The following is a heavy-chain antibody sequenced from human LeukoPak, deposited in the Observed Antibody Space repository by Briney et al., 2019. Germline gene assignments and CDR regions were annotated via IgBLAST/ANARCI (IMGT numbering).Heavy chain of an antibody. Sequence: GGSLRLSCAASGLTASCYSMNWVRQAPGKGLEWVSYISSSSSTIYYADSVKGRFTISRDNAKNSLYLQMNSLRDEDTAVYYCARARASGRSGFDYWGQGTLVTVSS. V-gene: IGHV3-48*02. CDR2: ISSSSSTI. J-gene: IGHJ4*02. CDR1: GLTASCYS. D-gene: IGHD2-15*01. CDR3: ARARASGRSGFDY.